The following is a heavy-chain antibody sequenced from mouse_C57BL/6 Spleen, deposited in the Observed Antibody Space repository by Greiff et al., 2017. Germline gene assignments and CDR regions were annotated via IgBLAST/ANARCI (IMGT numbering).Heavy chain of an antibody. D-gene: IGHD3-2*02. CDR1: GFNIKDYY. Sequence: EVQLVESGAELVKPGASVKLSCTASGFNIKDYYMHWVKQRTEQGLEWIGRIDPEDGKTKYAPNFQGKATITADTSSNTAYLQLSSLTSEDTAVYYCARGPSQAAYAMDYWGQGTSVTVSS. CDR2: IDPEDGKT. V-gene: IGHV14-2*01. CDR3: ARGPSQAAYAMDY. J-gene: IGHJ4*01.